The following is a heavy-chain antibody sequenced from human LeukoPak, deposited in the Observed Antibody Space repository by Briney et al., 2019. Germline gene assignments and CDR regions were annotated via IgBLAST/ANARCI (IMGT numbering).Heavy chain of an antibody. Sequence: SETLSLTCTVSGGSISSGGYYWSWIRQPPGKGLEWIGYIYHSGSTYYNPSLKSRVTISVDRSKNQFSLKLSSVTAADTAVYYCATEAVADNWFDPWGQGTLATVSS. D-gene: IGHD6-19*01. CDR1: GGSISSGGYY. CDR3: ATEAVADNWFDP. CDR2: IYHSGST. V-gene: IGHV4-30-2*01. J-gene: IGHJ5*02.